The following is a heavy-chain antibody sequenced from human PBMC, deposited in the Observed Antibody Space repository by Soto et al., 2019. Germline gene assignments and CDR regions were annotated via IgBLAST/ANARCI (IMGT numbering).Heavy chain of an antibody. J-gene: IGHJ4*02. CDR1: GGSISSGDYY. V-gene: IGHV4-30-4*01. CDR3: ARLVVVAACLDY. D-gene: IGHD2-15*01. Sequence: SETLSLTCTVSGGSISSGDYYWSWIRQPPGKGLEWIGYIYYSGSTYYNPSLKSRVTISVDTSKNQFSLKLSSVTAADTAVYYCARLVVVAACLDYWGQGTLVTVSS. CDR2: IYYSGST.